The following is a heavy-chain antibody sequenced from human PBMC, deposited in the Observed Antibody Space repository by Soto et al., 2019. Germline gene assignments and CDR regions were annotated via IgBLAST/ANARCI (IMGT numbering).Heavy chain of an antibody. D-gene: IGHD6-13*01. J-gene: IGHJ5*02. V-gene: IGHV4-4*07. CDR1: GGSISSYY. CDR2: IYTSGST. Sequence: QVQLQESGPGLVKPSETLSLTCTVSGGSISSYYWSWIRQPAGKGLEWIGRIYTSGSTIYNPSLKSRVTMAVYTSKNQFSLKRSSVTAADTAVYYCARGIAAAGLNWCDPWGQGTLVTVSS. CDR3: ARGIAAAGLNWCDP.